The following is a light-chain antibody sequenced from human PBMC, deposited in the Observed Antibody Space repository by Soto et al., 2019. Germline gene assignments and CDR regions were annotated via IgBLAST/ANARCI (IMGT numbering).Light chain of an antibody. Sequence: DIVMTQSPDSLAVSLGERATINCKSSQSVLYSPNNKNYLAWYQQKPGQAPRFLIYGAFSRATGIPDRFSGSGSGTDFTLTISRLEPEDFAVYYCQQYGSSPVTFGQGTKVDIK. CDR3: QQYGSSPVT. J-gene: IGKJ1*01. CDR1: QSVLYSPNNKNY. CDR2: GAF. V-gene: IGKV4-1*01.